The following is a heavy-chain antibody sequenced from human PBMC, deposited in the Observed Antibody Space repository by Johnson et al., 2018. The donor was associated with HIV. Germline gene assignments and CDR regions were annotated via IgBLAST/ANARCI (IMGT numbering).Heavy chain of an antibody. Sequence: QVQLVESGGGVVHPGKSLRLSCVGSGFTFSSYAMHWVRQAPGKGLEWVAVISYDGSNKYYADSVKGRFTISRDNSKNTLYLQMNSLRAEDTAVYYCAKVSSWYFLRAFDIWGQGTMVTVSS. D-gene: IGHD6-13*01. CDR3: AKVSSWYFLRAFDI. V-gene: IGHV3-30*18. J-gene: IGHJ3*02. CDR1: GFTFSSYA. CDR2: ISYDGSNK.